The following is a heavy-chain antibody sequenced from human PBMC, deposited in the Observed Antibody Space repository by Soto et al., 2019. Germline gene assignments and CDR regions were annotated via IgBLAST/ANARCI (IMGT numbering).Heavy chain of an antibody. D-gene: IGHD3-10*01. CDR2: ISAYNDYT. CDR1: GYTFISYG. J-gene: IGHJ6*02. V-gene: IGHV1-18*01. Sequence: ASVKVSCKASGYTFISYGISCVRQAPGQGLEWMEWISAYNDYTNYAQKLQVRVTMTTDTSTSIAYLELRSLRSDDTAVYYCAREGYYSGSGSYSPPRYYGMDVWGQGTTVTVSS. CDR3: AREGYYSGSGSYSPPRYYGMDV.